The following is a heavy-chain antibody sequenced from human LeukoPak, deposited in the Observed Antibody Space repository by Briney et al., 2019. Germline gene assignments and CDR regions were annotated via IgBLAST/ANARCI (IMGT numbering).Heavy chain of an antibody. J-gene: IGHJ3*02. CDR2: MNPNSGNT. Sequence: ASVKVSCKASGYTFTGYYMHWVRQAPGQGLEWMGWMNPNSGNTGYAQKFQGRVTMTRNTSISTAYMELSSLRSEDTAVYYCARGGTVVMVDAFDIWGQGTMVTVSS. V-gene: IGHV1-8*02. CDR1: GYTFTGYY. D-gene: IGHD4-23*01. CDR3: ARGGTVVMVDAFDI.